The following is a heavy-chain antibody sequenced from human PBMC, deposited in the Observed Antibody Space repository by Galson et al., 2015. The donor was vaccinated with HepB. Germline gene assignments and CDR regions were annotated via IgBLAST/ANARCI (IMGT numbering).Heavy chain of an antibody. J-gene: IGHJ5*02. D-gene: IGHD3-22*01. CDR3: ARRGSGYKWFDP. V-gene: IGHV4-39*01. Sequence: LSLTCTVSGGSISSSSYYWGWIRQPPGKGLEWIGSIYYSGSTYYNPSLKSRVTISVDTSKNQFSLKLSSVTAADTAVYYCARRGSGYKWFDPWGQGTLVTVSS. CDR2: IYYSGST. CDR1: GGSISSSSYY.